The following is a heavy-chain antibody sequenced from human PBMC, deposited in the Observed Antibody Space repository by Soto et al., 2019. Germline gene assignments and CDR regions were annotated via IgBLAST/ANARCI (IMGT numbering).Heavy chain of an antibody. D-gene: IGHD6-19*01. CDR1: GFTFSSYE. V-gene: IGHV3-48*03. Sequence: GGSLRLSCAASGFTFSSYEMNWVRQAPGKGLEWVSYISGSGSTIYYADSVKGRFTISRDNAKNSLYLQMNSLRAEDTAVYYCARTSGWYGYYGMDVWGQGTTVTVSS. J-gene: IGHJ6*02. CDR2: ISGSGSTI. CDR3: ARTSGWYGYYGMDV.